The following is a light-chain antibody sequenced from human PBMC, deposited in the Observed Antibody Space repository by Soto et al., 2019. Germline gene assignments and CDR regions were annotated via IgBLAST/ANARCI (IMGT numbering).Light chain of an antibody. J-gene: IGKJ1*01. Sequence: EVVLTQSPATLSLSPGERATLSCRASQNVRAFLDWYQQKPGQAPRLLIYAASNRATGIPDRFSGSGSGTDSTITISSLEPEDFAVYYCQQHSHWPPWTFGQGTRVEIQ. V-gene: IGKV3-11*01. CDR2: AAS. CDR3: QQHSHWPPWT. CDR1: QNVRAF.